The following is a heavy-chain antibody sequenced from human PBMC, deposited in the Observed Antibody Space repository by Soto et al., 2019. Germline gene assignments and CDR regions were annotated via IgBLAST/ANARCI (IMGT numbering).Heavy chain of an antibody. V-gene: IGHV4-34*01. CDR1: GGSFSGYY. D-gene: IGHD3-22*01. CDR2: INHSGST. CDR3: ARGRYYDSSGYPLYYFDY. J-gene: IGHJ4*02. Sequence: QVQLQQWGAGLLKPSETLSLTCAVYGGSFSGYYWSWIRQPPGKGLEWIGEINHSGSTNYNPSPKSRVTIPVDTSRNQFSLKLSSGTAADTAVYYCARGRYYDSSGYPLYYFDYWGQGTLVTVSS.